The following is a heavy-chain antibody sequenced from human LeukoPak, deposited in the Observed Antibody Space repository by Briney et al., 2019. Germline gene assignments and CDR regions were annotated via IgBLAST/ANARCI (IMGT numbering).Heavy chain of an antibody. V-gene: IGHV3-23*01. D-gene: IGHD2-15*01. CDR3: AKRPIQSRGPYWSS. CDR1: GFTFDDYS. Sequence: GGSLRLSCAVSGFTFDDYSMHWVRQAPGKGLEWVSGISGSGGSTYYADSVKGRFTISRDNSKNTLYLQMNSLRAEDTAVYYCAKRPIQSRGPYWSSWGQGTLVTVSS. J-gene: IGHJ4*02. CDR2: ISGSGGST.